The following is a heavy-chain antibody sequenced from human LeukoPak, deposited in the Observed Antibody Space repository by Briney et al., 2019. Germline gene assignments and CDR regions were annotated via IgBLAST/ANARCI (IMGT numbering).Heavy chain of an antibody. CDR2: ISNNGGSS. D-gene: IGHD1-1*01. J-gene: IGHJ4*02. Sequence: HPGGSLRLSCSASGFTFSAYAMYWVRQAPGKGLEYVSGISNNGGSSFYADSVKGRFTISRDNSKNTLYLQMSSLRAEDTAVYYCVKITSVTGGDCWGQGTRLTVSS. V-gene: IGHV3-64D*09. CDR3: VKITSVTGGDC. CDR1: GFTFSAYA.